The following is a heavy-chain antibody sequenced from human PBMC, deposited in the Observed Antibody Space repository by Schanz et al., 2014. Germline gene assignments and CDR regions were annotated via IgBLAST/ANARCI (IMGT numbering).Heavy chain of an antibody. CDR2: ISGSSRTI. CDR3: ARKVVATIGGYYDN. D-gene: IGHD5-12*01. CDR1: GFTFSSYS. Sequence: EAQLVESGGGLVQPGGSLRLSCAASGFTFSSYSMNWVRQAPGKGLEWVSYISGSSRTIYYADSMKGRFTVSRDNAENALYLQMNSLRAEDTGLYFCARKVVATIGGYYDNWGQGTLVIVSS. J-gene: IGHJ4*02. V-gene: IGHV3-48*01.